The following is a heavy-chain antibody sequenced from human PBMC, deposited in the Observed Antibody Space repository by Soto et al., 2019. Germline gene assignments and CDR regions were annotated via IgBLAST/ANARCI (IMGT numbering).Heavy chain of an antibody. J-gene: IGHJ6*02. V-gene: IGHV1-69*12. CDR3: ASGGGTAAGYYYGMDV. CDR2: IIPIFGTA. D-gene: IGHD1-26*01. Sequence: QVQLVQSGAEVKKPGPSVKVSCKAPGGTFSSYAISWVRQAPGQGLEWMGGIIPIFGTANYAQKFQGRVTLTADESTRTAYMELSSVRSEDTAGYYCASGGGTAAGYYYGMDVWGQGTTVTFSS. CDR1: GGTFSSYA.